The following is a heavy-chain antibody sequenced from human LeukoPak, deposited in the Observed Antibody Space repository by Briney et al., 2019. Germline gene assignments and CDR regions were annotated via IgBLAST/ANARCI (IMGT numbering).Heavy chain of an antibody. CDR2: MNPNSGNT. Sequence: ASVKVSCKASGYTFTSYDINWVRQATGQGLEWMGWMNPNSGNTGYAQKFQGRVTMTTDTSTSTAYMELRSLRSDDTAVYYCARDRKAYYDFWSGDDAFDIWGQGTMVTVSS. D-gene: IGHD3-3*01. V-gene: IGHV1-8*01. J-gene: IGHJ3*02. CDR1: GYTFTSYD. CDR3: ARDRKAYYDFWSGDDAFDI.